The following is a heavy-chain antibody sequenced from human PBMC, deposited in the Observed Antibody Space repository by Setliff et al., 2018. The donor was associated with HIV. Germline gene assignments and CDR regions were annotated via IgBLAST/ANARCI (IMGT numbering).Heavy chain of an antibody. CDR2: ISPYNGNT. J-gene: IGHJ5*02. V-gene: IGHV1-18*01. Sequence: ASVKVSCKASGYSFTSYGINWVRQAPGQGLEWMGWISPYNGNTDYAQNFQGRVTMTTDTSTSTVYMELRSLISDDTAVYYCARGVLITFGYQNWFDPWGQGTLVTGSS. CDR1: GYSFTSYG. D-gene: IGHD3-16*01. CDR3: ARGVLITFGYQNWFDP.